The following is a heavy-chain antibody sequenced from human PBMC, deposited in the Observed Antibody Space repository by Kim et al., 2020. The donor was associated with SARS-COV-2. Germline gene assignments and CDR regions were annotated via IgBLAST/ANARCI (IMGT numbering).Heavy chain of an antibody. CDR2: ISYDGSNK. CDR3: ARGPLLWFGELWGPYYDYGVDV. V-gene: IGHV3-30*04. J-gene: IGHJ6*02. D-gene: IGHD3-10*01. CDR1: GFTFSSYA. Sequence: GGSLRLSCAASGFTFSSYAMHWVRQAPGKGLEWVAVISYDGSNKYYADSVKGRFTISRDNSKNTLYLQMNSLRAEDTAVYYCARGPLLWFGELWGPYYDYGVDVWGQGTTVTVSS.